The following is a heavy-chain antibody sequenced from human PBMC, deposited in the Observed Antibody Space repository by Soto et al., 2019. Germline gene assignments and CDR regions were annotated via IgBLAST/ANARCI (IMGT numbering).Heavy chain of an antibody. CDR3: ARDRTDSGYYTNWLDP. J-gene: IGHJ5*02. D-gene: IGHD3-22*01. V-gene: IGHV1-69*06. CDR2: IIPIFGTT. CDR1: GGTFGSDA. Sequence: VNVSSKASGGTFGSDAITCVLQAPGQGLEWVGRIIPIFGTTNYAQNLQGRVTISADKSTLTSYMELHSLTSDDTALYYCARDRTDSGYYTNWLDPWGQGTQVTVSS.